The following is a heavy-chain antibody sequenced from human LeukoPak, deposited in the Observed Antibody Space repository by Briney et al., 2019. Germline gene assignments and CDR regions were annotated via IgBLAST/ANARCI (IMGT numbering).Heavy chain of an antibody. V-gene: IGHV3-23*01. D-gene: IGHD3-16*01. J-gene: IGHJ4*02. CDR2: INYDGAYT. CDR1: GFIFNNYV. CDR3: AKWGVDKGEWRHYVDY. Sequence: GGSLRLSCAASGFIFNNYVMSWVRQAPGKGLEWVSSINYDGAYTNYADSVKGRFTISRDNSKNTLYMQMNSLRAEDTAIYYCAKWGVDKGEWRHYVDYWGQGRLVIVSS.